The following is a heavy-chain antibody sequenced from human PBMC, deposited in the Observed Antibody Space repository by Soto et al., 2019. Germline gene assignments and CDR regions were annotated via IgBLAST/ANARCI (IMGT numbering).Heavy chain of an antibody. Sequence: QVQLVQSGAEVKKPGSSVKVSCKASGGTFSSYAISWVRQAPGQGLEWMGGIIPIFGTANYAQKFQGRVTITADESTSTAYMELSSLRSEDTAVYYCARENVDRNSVYYVSSGTYWGQGTLVTVSS. D-gene: IGHD3-22*01. J-gene: IGHJ4*02. CDR2: IIPIFGTA. V-gene: IGHV1-69*12. CDR3: ARENVDRNSVYYVSSGTY. CDR1: GGTFSSYA.